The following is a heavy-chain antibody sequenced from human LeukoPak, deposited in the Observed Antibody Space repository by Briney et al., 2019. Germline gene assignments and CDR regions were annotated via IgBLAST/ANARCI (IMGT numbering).Heavy chain of an antibody. V-gene: IGHV3-23*01. D-gene: IGHD1-14*01. CDR1: EFTFSNYA. CDR2: ISGSGGRT. Sequence: PGRSLRLSCAASEFTFSNYAMSWVRQAPGKGLEWVSVISGSGGRTSYADSVKGRFTVSRDNSKNTLYLQMNSLRAEDTAVYYCAKDHKPVRVASKYYFDYWGQGTLVTVSS. J-gene: IGHJ4*02. CDR3: AKDHKPVRVASKYYFDY.